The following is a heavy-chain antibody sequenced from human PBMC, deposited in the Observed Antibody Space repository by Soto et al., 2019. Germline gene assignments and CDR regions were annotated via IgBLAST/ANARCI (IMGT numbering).Heavy chain of an antibody. CDR1: GFTFSSYA. CDR3: AKEDGDWLFRFPYYFDY. J-gene: IGHJ4*02. CDR2: ISGSGGST. D-gene: IGHD3-9*01. V-gene: IGHV3-23*01. Sequence: EVQLLESGGGLVQPGGSLRLSCAASGFTFSSYAMSWVRQAPGKGLEWVSAISGSGGSTYYADSVKGRFTISRDNSKNTLYLQMNSLRAEDTAVYYCAKEDGDWLFRFPYYFDYWGQGTLVTVSS.